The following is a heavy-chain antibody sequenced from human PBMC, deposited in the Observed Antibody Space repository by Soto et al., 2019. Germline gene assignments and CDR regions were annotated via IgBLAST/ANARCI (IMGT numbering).Heavy chain of an antibody. CDR1: AGSLNSGSSY. J-gene: IGHJ4*02. D-gene: IGHD3-22*01. V-gene: IGHV4-31*03. CDR2: IYDSGTT. CDR3: ASGRIYSERPIYLPFLDFDS. Sequence: SLETQSLTSPVSAGSLNSGSSYWSWIRQHPGKGLEWIGYIYDSGTTYYNPSLKGRVTMSLDKSENHFSLKLNSVTAADTAVYFCASGRIYSERPIYLPFLDFDSWGQGALVTVSS.